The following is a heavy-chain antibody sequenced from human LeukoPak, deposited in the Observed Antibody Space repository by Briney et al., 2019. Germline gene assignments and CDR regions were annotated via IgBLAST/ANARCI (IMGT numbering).Heavy chain of an antibody. CDR2: IRSKANSYAT. CDR1: GFTFSGSA. J-gene: IGHJ3*02. Sequence: PGGSLRLSCAASGFTFSGSAMHWVRQASGKGLEWVGRIRSKANSYATAYAASVKGRFTISRDDSKNTAYLQMNSLKTEDTAVYYCTSTDTLPWYSSSWTDAFDIWGQGTMVTVSS. V-gene: IGHV3-73*01. D-gene: IGHD6-13*01. CDR3: TSTDTLPWYSSSWTDAFDI.